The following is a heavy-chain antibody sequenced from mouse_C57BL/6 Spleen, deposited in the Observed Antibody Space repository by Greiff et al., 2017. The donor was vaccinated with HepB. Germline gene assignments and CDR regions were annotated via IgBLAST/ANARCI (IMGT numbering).Heavy chain of an antibody. J-gene: IGHJ3*01. D-gene: IGHD1-1*01. CDR2: INPNYGTT. CDR1: GYSFTDYN. V-gene: IGHV1-39*01. Sequence: VQLQQSGPELVKPGASVKISCKASGYSFTDYNMNWVKQSNGKSLEWIGVINPNYGTTSYNQKFKGKATLTVDQSSSTAYMQLNSLTSEDSAVYYCARSARITTVVEGFAYWGQGTLVTVSA. CDR3: ARSARITTVVEGFAY.